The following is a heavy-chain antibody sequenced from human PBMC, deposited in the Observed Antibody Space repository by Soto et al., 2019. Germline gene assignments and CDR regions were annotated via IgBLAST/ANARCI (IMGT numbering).Heavy chain of an antibody. D-gene: IGHD3-22*01. V-gene: IGHV4-31*03. CDR1: GGSINSGGYY. CDR3: ARGLIRGDY. CDR2: IYYSGST. Sequence: SETLSLTCTVSGGSINSGGYYWSWIRQHPGKGLEWIGYIYYSGSTYYNPSLKSRVTISIDTSKNQFSLQLTSVTAADTAVYYCARGLIRGDYWGQGILVTVSS. J-gene: IGHJ4*02.